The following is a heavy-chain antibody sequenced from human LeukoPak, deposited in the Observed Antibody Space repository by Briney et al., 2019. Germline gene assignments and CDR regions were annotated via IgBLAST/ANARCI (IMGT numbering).Heavy chain of an antibody. D-gene: IGHD2-15*01. V-gene: IGHV4-59*01. Sequence: SETLSLTCTVSGGSISSYCWSWIRQPPGKGLEWIGYIHYSEITKYNPSLKSRVTISVDTSKNQFSLKLSSVTAADTAVYYCARGVPPPYCSGGSCYFAPHFDNWGQGTLVTVSS. J-gene: IGHJ4*02. CDR1: GGSISSYC. CDR2: IHYSEIT. CDR3: ARGVPPPYCSGGSCYFAPHFDN.